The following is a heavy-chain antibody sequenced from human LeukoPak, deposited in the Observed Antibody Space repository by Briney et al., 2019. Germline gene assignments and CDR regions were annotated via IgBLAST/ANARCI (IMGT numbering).Heavy chain of an antibody. CDR2: IYYSGST. CDR3: ARSYYYGSGIHFYDAFDI. D-gene: IGHD3-10*01. CDR1: GGSISSSSYY. J-gene: IGHJ3*02. V-gene: IGHV4-39*07. Sequence: TSETLSLTCTVSGGSISSSSYYWGWIRQPPGKGLEWIGSIYYSGSTYYNPSLKSRVTISVDTSKNQFSLKLSSVTAADTAVYYCARSYYYGSGIHFYDAFDIWGQGTMVTVSS.